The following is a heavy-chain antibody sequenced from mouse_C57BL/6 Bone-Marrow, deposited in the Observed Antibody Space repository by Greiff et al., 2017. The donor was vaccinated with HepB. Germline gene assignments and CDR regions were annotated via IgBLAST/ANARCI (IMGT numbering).Heavy chain of an antibody. CDR3: ARRPYGFYFDY. Sequence: EVKLVESGGGLVQPGGSLKLSCAASGFTFSDYYMYWVRQTPEKRLEWVAYISNGGGSTYYPDTVKGRFTISRDNAKNTLYLQMSRLQSEDKAMYYCARRPYGFYFDYWGQGTTLPVSS. J-gene: IGHJ2*01. D-gene: IGHD2-2*01. V-gene: IGHV5-12*01. CDR2: ISNGGGST. CDR1: GFTFSDYY.